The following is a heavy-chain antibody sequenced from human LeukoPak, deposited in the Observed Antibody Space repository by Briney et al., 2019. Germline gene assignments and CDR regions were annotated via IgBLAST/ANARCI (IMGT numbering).Heavy chain of an antibody. V-gene: IGHV3-11*01. CDR1: GFTFSSYA. D-gene: IGHD6-13*01. CDR2: ISSSGSTI. Sequence: GGSLRLSCAASGFTFSSYAMSWIRQAPGKGLEWVSYISSSGSTIYYADSVKGRFTISRDNAKNSLYLQMNSLRAEDTAVYYCARVLLRVAAASSDAFDIWGQGTMVTVSS. J-gene: IGHJ3*02. CDR3: ARVLLRVAAASSDAFDI.